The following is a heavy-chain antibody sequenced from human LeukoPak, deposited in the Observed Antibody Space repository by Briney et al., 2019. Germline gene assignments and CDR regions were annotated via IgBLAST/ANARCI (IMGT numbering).Heavy chain of an antibody. CDR2: IYYSGNT. Sequence: SETLSLTCTVSGVSISSSNSYWGWIRQPPGKGLEWIGSIYYSGNTYYNASLKSQVSISIDTSKDQFSLRLTPVTAADTAVYYCARQTGSGLFILPGGQGTLVTVSS. J-gene: IGHJ4*02. V-gene: IGHV4-39*01. CDR1: GVSISSSNSY. CDR3: ARQTGSGLFILP. D-gene: IGHD3/OR15-3a*01.